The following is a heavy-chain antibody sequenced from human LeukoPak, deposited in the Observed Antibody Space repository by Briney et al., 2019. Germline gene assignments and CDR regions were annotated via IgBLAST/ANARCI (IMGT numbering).Heavy chain of an antibody. CDR3: AKDSDVDTAMGY. CDR2: ISGSGGST. Sequence: PGGSLRLSCAASGFTFSSHAMSWVRQAPGKGLEWVSAISGSGGSTYYADSVKGRFTISRDNSKNTLYLQMNSLRAEDTAVYYCAKDSDVDTAMGYWGQGTLVTVSS. D-gene: IGHD5-18*01. J-gene: IGHJ4*02. CDR1: GFTFSSHA. V-gene: IGHV3-23*01.